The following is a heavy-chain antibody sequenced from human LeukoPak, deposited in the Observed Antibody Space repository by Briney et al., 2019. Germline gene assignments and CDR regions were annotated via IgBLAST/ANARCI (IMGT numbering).Heavy chain of an antibody. Sequence: ASVKVSCKASGGTFSSYAISWVRQAPGQGLEWMGGIIPIFGTANYAQKFQGRVTITTDESTSTAYMELSSLRSEDTAVYYCARGREQQLETFDPWGQGTLVTVSS. CDR3: ARGREQQLETFDP. V-gene: IGHV1-69*05. J-gene: IGHJ5*02. D-gene: IGHD6-13*01. CDR1: GGTFSSYA. CDR2: IIPIFGTA.